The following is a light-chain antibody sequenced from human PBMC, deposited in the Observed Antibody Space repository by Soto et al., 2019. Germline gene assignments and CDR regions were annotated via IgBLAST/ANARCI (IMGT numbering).Light chain of an antibody. J-gene: IGKJ4*01. V-gene: IGKV3-11*01. CDR1: QSVTNNY. CDR2: DAS. CDR3: QQRSNWPSLT. Sequence: EIVLTQSPATLSLSPGDRATLSCGASQSVTNNYLAWYQQKPGLAPRLLISDASNRATGIPARFSGSGSETDLTLTISSLGPEDSAVYYCQQRSNWPSLTFGGGTKVDIK.